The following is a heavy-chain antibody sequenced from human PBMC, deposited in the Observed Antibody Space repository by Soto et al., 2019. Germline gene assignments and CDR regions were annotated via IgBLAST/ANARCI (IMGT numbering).Heavy chain of an antibody. D-gene: IGHD2-2*01. J-gene: IGHJ5*02. V-gene: IGHV4-30-2*01. CDR1: GDSISSRSDY. CDR3: ARVPDR. Sequence: SETLSLTCTVSGDSISSRSDYWSWIRQPPGKGLEWIGYIYHSGSTHYNPSLKSRVTISVDRSKNQFSLKLSSVTAADTAVYYCARVPDRWGQGTLVTVSS. CDR2: IYHSGST.